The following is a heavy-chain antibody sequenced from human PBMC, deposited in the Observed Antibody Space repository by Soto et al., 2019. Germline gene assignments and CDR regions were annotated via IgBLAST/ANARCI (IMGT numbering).Heavy chain of an antibody. D-gene: IGHD2-15*01. CDR2: IYYDGST. V-gene: IGHV4-39*02. CDR1: GGSINSNNYY. Sequence: TLSLTCTVSGGSINSNNYYWAWIRQPPGKGLAWIASIYYDGSTYYNPSLKSRVSISVDTSKNHFSLKLSSATAADTAVYYCAKVVVAATRHTDFDSWGQGTLVTVSS. CDR3: AKVVVAATRHTDFDS. J-gene: IGHJ4*02.